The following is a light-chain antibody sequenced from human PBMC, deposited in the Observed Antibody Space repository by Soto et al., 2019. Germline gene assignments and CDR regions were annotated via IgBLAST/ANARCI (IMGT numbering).Light chain of an antibody. CDR1: QSVSATY. CDR2: GAS. J-gene: IGKJ1*01. CDR3: HQRSYWPWT. V-gene: IGKV3D-20*02. Sequence: EIVLTQSPGTLSLSPGERATLSCRASQSVSATYLAWYQQKPGQAPRLLIYGASNRATGIPDRFTGSGSGTDFTLTISRLEPEDFAVYFCHQRSYWPWTFGQGTKVEIK.